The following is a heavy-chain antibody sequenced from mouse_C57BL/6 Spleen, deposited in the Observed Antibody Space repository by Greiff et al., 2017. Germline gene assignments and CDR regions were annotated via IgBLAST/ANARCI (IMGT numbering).Heavy chain of an antibody. V-gene: IGHV5-6*01. CDR1: GFTFSSYG. Sequence: EVHLVESGGDLVKPGGSLKLSCAASGFTFSSYGMSWVRQTPDKRLEWVATISSGGSYTYYPDSVKGRFTISRDNAKNTLYLQMSSLKSEDTAMYYWARHPGDYAMDYWGQGTSVTVSS. CDR2: ISSGGSYT. CDR3: ARHPGDYAMDY. J-gene: IGHJ4*01.